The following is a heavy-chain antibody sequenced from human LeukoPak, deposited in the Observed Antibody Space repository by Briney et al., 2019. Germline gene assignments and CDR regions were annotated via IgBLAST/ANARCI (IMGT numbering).Heavy chain of an antibody. CDR3: ARAYSGGSEKPFDY. CDR2: INPNSGGT. V-gene: IGHV1-2*02. D-gene: IGHD2-21*01. CDR1: GYTFTGYY. Sequence: ASVKVSCKASGYTFTGYYMHWVRQAPGQGLEWMGWINPNSGGTNYAQKFQSRVTMTRDTSISTAYMELSRLRSDDTAVYYCARAYSGGSEKPFDYWGQGTLVTVSS. J-gene: IGHJ4*02.